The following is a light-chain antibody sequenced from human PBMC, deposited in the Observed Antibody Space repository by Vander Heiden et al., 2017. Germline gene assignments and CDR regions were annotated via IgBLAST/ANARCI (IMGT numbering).Light chain of an antibody. V-gene: IGKV1-8*01. CDR3: QHYYTYPRT. CDR2: GAS. CDR1: QGISTY. Sequence: IRLTQSPSSVSASTGDRVTITCRASQGISTYLSWFQQKQGKAPKLLIYGASTLQSGVPSRFSGSGSGTDFTLTISNLQSEDFATYYCQHYYTYPRTFSQGTRLDIK. J-gene: IGKJ5*01.